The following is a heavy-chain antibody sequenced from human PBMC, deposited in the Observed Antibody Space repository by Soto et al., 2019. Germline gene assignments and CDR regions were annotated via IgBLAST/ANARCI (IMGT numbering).Heavy chain of an antibody. CDR2: ISSNSAYI. CDR1: GFTFRSFT. CDR3: TRDASSDSSARGWFDP. D-gene: IGHD6-13*01. J-gene: IGHJ5*02. V-gene: IGHV3-21*01. Sequence: GGSLRLSCAASGFTFRSFTMNWVRQAPGKGLEWVSTISSNSAYIYYTDALRGRFTISRDNAKNSLHLQMNSLRAEDTAVYYCTRDASSDSSARGWFDPWGPGSLVTGSS.